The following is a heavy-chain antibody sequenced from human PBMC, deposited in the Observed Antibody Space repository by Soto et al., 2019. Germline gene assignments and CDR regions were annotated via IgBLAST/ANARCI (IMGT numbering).Heavy chain of an antibody. V-gene: IGHV4-59*01. CDR1: GGSISSYY. D-gene: IGHD2-15*01. J-gene: IGHJ4*02. Sequence: SETLSLTCTVSGGSISSYYWSWIRQPPGKGLEWIGYIFYSGSTNYNPSLKSRVTISVDTSKNQFSLKLSSVTAADTAVYYCALLPGGSTHFDHWGQGTLVTVSS. CDR3: ALLPGGSTHFDH. CDR2: IFYSGST.